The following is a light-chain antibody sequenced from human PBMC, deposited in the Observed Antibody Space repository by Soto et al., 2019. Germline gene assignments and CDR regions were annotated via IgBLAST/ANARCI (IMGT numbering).Light chain of an antibody. J-gene: IGKJ1*01. CDR2: DAS. Sequence: AIQLTQSPSSLSASVGDRVTITCRASQGISSALAWYQQKPGKAPKLLIYDASSLESGVPSRFSGSGSGTEFTLTISTLQPDDVATYYCQQYNSYQWTFGQGTKVDIK. V-gene: IGKV1-13*02. CDR1: QGISSA. CDR3: QQYNSYQWT.